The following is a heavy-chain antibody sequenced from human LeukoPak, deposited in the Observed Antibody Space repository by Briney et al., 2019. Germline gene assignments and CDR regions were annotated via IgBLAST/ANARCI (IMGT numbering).Heavy chain of an antibody. D-gene: IGHD6-19*01. CDR1: GYSISSGYY. CDR3: AKDEAGSGWFSHDP. J-gene: IGHJ5*02. CDR2: IYNSGST. V-gene: IGHV4-38-2*02. Sequence: PSETLSLTCTVSGYSISSGYYWGWIRQPPGKGLEWIGSIYNSGSTYYNPSLKSRATISLDTPANQFSLKLSSVTAADTAVYYCAKDEAGSGWFSHDPWGQGTLVTVSS.